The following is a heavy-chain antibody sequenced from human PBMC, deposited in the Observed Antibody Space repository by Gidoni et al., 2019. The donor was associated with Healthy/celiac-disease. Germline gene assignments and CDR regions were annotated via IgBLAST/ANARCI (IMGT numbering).Heavy chain of an antibody. CDR1: GFSLSNARMG. J-gene: IGHJ3*02. Sequence: QVTLKESGPVLVKPTETLTLTCTVSGFSLSNARMGVSWIRQPPGKALEWLAHIFSNDEKSYSTSLKGRLTISKDTSKSQVVLTMTNMDPVDTATYYCARIPENYYDSSGYSFDAFDIWGQGTMVTVSS. CDR3: ARIPENYYDSSGYSFDAFDI. V-gene: IGHV2-26*01. CDR2: IFSNDEK. D-gene: IGHD3-22*01.